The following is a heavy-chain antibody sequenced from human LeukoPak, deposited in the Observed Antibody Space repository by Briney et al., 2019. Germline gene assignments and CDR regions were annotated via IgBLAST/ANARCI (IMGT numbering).Heavy chain of an antibody. Sequence: SETLSLTCTVSGGSISDSIYYWGWIRQPPGKGLEWIGSIYYSGTTYYSPSLESRVTISVDTSNNQVSLNLNSVTAADTAIYFCARGGFYGHPFDFGGQGTLVTVSS. CDR1: GGSISDSIYY. J-gene: IGHJ4*02. CDR3: ARGGFYGHPFDF. V-gene: IGHV4-39*07. D-gene: IGHD3-10*01. CDR2: IYYSGTT.